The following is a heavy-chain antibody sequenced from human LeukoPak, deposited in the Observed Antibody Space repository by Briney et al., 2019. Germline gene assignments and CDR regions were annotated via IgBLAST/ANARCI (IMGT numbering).Heavy chain of an antibody. CDR3: ARVGSSGSFDY. CDR2: ISGSGSAM. J-gene: IGHJ4*02. V-gene: IGHV3-48*03. Sequence: GGSLRLSCAASGFTFSSYEMSWVRQAPGKGLEWVSYISGSGSAMYYADSVKGRFTLSRDNAKNSLYLQMNSLRADDTAVYYCARVGSSGSFDYWGQGTLSPSPQ. CDR1: GFTFSSYE. D-gene: IGHD6-19*01.